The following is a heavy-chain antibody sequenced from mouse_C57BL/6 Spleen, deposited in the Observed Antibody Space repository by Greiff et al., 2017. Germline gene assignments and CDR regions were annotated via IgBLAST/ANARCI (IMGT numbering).Heavy chain of an antibody. V-gene: IGHV5-17*01. CDR1: GFTFSDYG. J-gene: IGHJ3*01. CDR3: ARPRNYAWFAY. CDR2: ISSGSSTI. Sequence: EVQLVESGGGLVKPGGSLKLSCAASGFTFSDYGMHWVRQAPEKGLEWVAYISSGSSTIYYADTVKGRFTISRDNAKNTLFLQMTSLRSEDTAMYYCARPRNYAWFAYWGQGTLVTVSA. D-gene: IGHD2-1*01.